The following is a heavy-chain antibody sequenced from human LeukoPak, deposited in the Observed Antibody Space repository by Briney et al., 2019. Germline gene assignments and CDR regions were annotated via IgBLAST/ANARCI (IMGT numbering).Heavy chain of an antibody. CDR2: INHSGST. CDR1: GGSFSGYY. CDR3: ARGSGSGHRGY. Sequence: KPSETLSLTCAVYGGSFSGYYWSWIRQPPGKGLEWIGEINHSGSTNYNPSLKSRVTISVDTSKNQFSLKLSSVTAADTAVYYCARGSGSGHRGYWGQGTLVTVSS. V-gene: IGHV4-34*01. D-gene: IGHD3-10*01. J-gene: IGHJ4*02.